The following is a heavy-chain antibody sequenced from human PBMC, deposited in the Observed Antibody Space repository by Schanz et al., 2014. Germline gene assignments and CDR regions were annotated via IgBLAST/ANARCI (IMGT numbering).Heavy chain of an antibody. Sequence: QAQLMESGGGVVQPGTSLILSCSVSGFSLNTYGIHWFRQPAGKGLEWVALISNDGSIKYYADSVEGRFTISRDNSKNALYLQMNSLRAEDTAVHYCARDFDDRRGYGSGYCLGDCMDVWGRGTTVTVSS. D-gene: IGHD3-10*01. CDR2: ISNDGSIK. CDR1: GFSLNTYG. CDR3: ARDFDDRRGYGSGYCLGDCMDV. J-gene: IGHJ6*02. V-gene: IGHV3-30*19.